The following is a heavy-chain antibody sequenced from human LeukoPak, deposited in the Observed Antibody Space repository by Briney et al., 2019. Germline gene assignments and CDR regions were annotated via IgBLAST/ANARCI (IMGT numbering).Heavy chain of an antibody. J-gene: IGHJ5*02. V-gene: IGHV1-18*01. Sequence: ASVKVSCKASGYNFATYGFCWVRQAPGHGLEWMGWISSYNGNTSYAAKVQGRITMTKDTSASTAYLELRSLRSDDTAVYYCARIACSSSSCTYSGRRRVRGGSLDPWGQGTLVTVSS. CDR2: ISSYNGNT. CDR3: ARIACSSSSCTYSGRRRVRGGSLDP. CDR1: GYNFATYG. D-gene: IGHD2-2*01.